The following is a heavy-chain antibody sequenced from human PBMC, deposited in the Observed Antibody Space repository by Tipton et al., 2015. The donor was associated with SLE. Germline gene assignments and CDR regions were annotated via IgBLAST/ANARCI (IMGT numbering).Heavy chain of an antibody. CDR1: GFTFSSYE. V-gene: IGHV3-48*03. CDR3: ARHYDFYSAYYS. D-gene: IGHD3-3*01. CDR2: ITSGSAI. Sequence: SLRLSCATSGFTFSSYEMIWVRQAPGKGLEWVSSITSGSAIYYADSVKDRFTISRDNAKNSLYLQMDSLRAEDTALYYCARHYDFYSAYYSWGQGTLVTVSS. J-gene: IGHJ4*02.